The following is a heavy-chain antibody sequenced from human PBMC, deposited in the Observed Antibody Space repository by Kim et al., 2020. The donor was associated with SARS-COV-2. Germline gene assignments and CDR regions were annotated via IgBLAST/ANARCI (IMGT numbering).Heavy chain of an antibody. Sequence: ESVKGRFTISRDNAKNSLYLQMNSLRAEDTAVYYCARVPAYYDSSGYSDYWGQGTLVTVSS. CDR3: ARVPAYYDSSGYSDY. D-gene: IGHD3-22*01. J-gene: IGHJ4*02. V-gene: IGHV3-11*01.